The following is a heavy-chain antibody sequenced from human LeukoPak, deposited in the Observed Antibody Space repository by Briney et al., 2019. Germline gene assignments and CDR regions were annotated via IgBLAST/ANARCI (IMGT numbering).Heavy chain of an antibody. CDR1: GYTFTGYY. V-gene: IGHV1-2*02. J-gene: IGHJ5*02. CDR2: INPNSGGT. D-gene: IGHD3-9*01. CDR3: ARDGRVYWLTYNWFDP. Sequence: ASVKVSCKASGYTFTGYYMHWVRQAPGQGLEWMGWINPNSGGTNYAQKFQGRVTMTRDTSISTAYMELSRLRSDDTAVYYCARDGRVYWLTYNWFDPWGQGTLVTVSS.